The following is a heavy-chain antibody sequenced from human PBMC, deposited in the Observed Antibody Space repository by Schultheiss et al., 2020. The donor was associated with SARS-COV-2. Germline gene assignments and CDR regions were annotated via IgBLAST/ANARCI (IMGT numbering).Heavy chain of an antibody. V-gene: IGHV3-33*01. D-gene: IGHD3-3*01. CDR1: GFTFSSYG. Sequence: LSLTCAASGFTFSSYGMHWVRQAPGKGLEWVAVIWYDGSNKYYADSVKGRFTISRDNSKNTLYLQMNSLRAEDTAVYYCARESPFTIYYYYMDVWGKGTTVTVSS. CDR3: ARESPFTIYYYYMDV. J-gene: IGHJ6*03. CDR2: IWYDGSNK.